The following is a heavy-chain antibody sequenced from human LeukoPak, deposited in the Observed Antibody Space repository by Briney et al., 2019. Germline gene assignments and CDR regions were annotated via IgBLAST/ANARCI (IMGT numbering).Heavy chain of an antibody. CDR1: GYTFTDYY. V-gene: IGHV1-2*02. Sequence: GASVKVSCKASGYTFTDYYIHWVRQAPGQGLEWMGWISPNSGGTNYAQKFQGRVTMTRDTSISTAYMEPSSLRSDDTAVYYCARGGAYTYGYYWGQGTLVTVSS. CDR3: ARGGAYTYGYY. J-gene: IGHJ4*02. CDR2: ISPNSGGT. D-gene: IGHD5-18*01.